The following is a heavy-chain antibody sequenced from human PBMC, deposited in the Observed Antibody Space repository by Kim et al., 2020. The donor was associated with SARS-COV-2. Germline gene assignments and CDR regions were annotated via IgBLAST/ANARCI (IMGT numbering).Heavy chain of an antibody. Sequence: GGSLRLSCVASGFTFSDYSMSWIRQAPGKGLEWISYISKSGKTIYYADSVKGRFTISRDNAENSVYVQMNSLRDEDTAVYYCSRDWIISATRDTFDIWGLGTGVTVSS. J-gene: IGHJ3*02. CDR3: SRDWIISATRDTFDI. CDR2: ISKSGKTI. V-gene: IGHV3-11*01. CDR1: GFTFSDYS. D-gene: IGHD1-26*01.